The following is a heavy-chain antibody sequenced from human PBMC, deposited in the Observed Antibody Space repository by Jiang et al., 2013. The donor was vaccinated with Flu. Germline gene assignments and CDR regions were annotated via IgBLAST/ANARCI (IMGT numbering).Heavy chain of an antibody. CDR3: ARATAVAGKYYYYYYMDV. CDR2: IIPIFGTA. Sequence: SGAEVKKPGSSVKVSCKASGGTFSSYAISWVRQAPGQGLEWMGGIIPIFGTANYAQKFQGRVTITADESTSTAYMELSSLRSEDTAVYYCARATAVAGKYYYYYYMDVWGKGTTVTVSS. J-gene: IGHJ6*03. CDR1: GGTFSSYA. D-gene: IGHD6-19*01. V-gene: IGHV1-69*01.